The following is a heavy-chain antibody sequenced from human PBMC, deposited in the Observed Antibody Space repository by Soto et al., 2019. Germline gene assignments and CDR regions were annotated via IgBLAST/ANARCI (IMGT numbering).Heavy chain of an antibody. CDR1: GGSISSYY. CDR3: ARDETLVPAAIYFDY. D-gene: IGHD2-2*02. J-gene: IGHJ4*02. CDR2: IYTSGST. Sequence: SETLSLTCTVSGGSISSYYWSWIRQPAGKGLEWIGRIYTSGSTNYNPSLKSRVTMSVDTSKNQFSLKLSSVTAAGTAVYYCARDETLVPAAIYFDYWGQGTLVTVSS. V-gene: IGHV4-4*07.